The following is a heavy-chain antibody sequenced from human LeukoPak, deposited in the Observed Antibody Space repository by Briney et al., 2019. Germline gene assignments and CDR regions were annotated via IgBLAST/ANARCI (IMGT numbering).Heavy chain of an antibody. CDR1: GFTFRSYA. CDR2: ISGSGGST. CDR3: AKDWGSGSYYSNWFDP. V-gene: IGHV3-23*01. D-gene: IGHD1-26*01. Sequence: GRSLRLSCAASGFTFRSYALHWVRQAPGKGLEWVSAISGSGGSTYYADSVKGRFTISRDNSKNTLYLQMNSLRAEDTAVYYCAKDWGSGSYYSNWFDPWGQGTLVTVSS. J-gene: IGHJ5*02.